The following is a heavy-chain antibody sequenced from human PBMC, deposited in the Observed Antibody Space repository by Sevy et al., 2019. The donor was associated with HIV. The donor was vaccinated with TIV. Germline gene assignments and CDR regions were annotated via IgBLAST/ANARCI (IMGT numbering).Heavy chain of an antibody. CDR2: INAGNGNT. CDR1: GYTFTSYA. Sequence: ASVKVSCKASGYTFTSYAMHWVRQAPGQRLEWMGWINAGNGNTKYSQKFQGRVTITRDTSASKAYMELSSLRSEDTAVYYCARDAGYYDSSGYYFQRYYYYYMDVWGKGTTVTVSS. V-gene: IGHV1-3*01. CDR3: ARDAGYYDSSGYYFQRYYYYYMDV. D-gene: IGHD3-22*01. J-gene: IGHJ6*03.